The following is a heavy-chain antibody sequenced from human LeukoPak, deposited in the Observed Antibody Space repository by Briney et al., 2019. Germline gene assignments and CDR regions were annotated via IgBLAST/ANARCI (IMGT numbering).Heavy chain of an antibody. CDR1: GFTFSSYA. V-gene: IGHV3-30*04. J-gene: IGHJ6*04. CDR3: ARSRGPIGAYYYYGMDV. D-gene: IGHD3-10*01. CDR2: ISYDGSNK. Sequence: GGSLRLSCAASGFTFSSYAMHWVRQAPGKGLEWVAVISYDGSNKYYADSVKGRFTISRDNSKNTLYLQMNSLRAEDTAVYYCARSRGPIGAYYYYGMDVWGKGTTVTVSS.